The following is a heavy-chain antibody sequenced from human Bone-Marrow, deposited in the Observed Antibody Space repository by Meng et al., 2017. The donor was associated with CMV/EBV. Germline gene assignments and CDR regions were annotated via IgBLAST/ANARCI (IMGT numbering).Heavy chain of an antibody. Sequence: ASVKVSCKASGYTFTAYYIHWVRQAPGQGLEWMGWINPNSGGTNYAQKFQGRVTMTRDTSISTAYMELSRLRSDDTAVYYCARVWQQLARYNWFDPWGQGTLVTVSS. V-gene: IGHV1-2*02. CDR1: GYTFTAYY. D-gene: IGHD6-13*01. CDR2: INPNSGGT. CDR3: ARVWQQLARYNWFDP. J-gene: IGHJ5*02.